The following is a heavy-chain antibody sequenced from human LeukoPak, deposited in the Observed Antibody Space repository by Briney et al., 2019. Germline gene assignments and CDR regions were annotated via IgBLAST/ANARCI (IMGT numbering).Heavy chain of an antibody. CDR2: IYYSGST. CDR1: GGSISSSSYY. CDR3: ARELTDTDYGGNSGGIGVDY. V-gene: IGHV4-39*02. J-gene: IGHJ4*02. D-gene: IGHD4-23*01. Sequence: KSSETLSLTCTVSGGSISSSSYYWGWIRQPPGKGLEWIGSIYYSGSTYYNPSLKSRVTISVDTSKNQFSLKLSSVTAADTAVYYCARELTDTDYGGNSGGIGVDYWGQGALVTVSS.